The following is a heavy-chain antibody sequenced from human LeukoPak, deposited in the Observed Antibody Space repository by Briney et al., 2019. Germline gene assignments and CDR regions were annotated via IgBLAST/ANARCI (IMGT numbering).Heavy chain of an antibody. J-gene: IGHJ4*02. D-gene: IGHD5-18*01. CDR2: IYYSDST. CDR1: GVSISRFY. Sequence: PSETLSLTCTVSGVSISRFYWSWLRHPPGKGLEWIGSIYYSDSTYSIPSLKSRVTTSVGTSKNQFSLKLSSVTAADTAVYYCARHSRGYTYGPDYWGQGTLVTVSS. CDR3: ARHSRGYTYGPDY. V-gene: IGHV4-59*05.